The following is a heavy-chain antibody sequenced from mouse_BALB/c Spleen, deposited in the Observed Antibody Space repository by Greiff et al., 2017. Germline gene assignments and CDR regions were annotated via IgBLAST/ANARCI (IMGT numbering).Heavy chain of an antibody. J-gene: IGHJ3*01. CDR1: GFTFSDYG. V-gene: IGHV5-15*02. CDR2: ISNLAYSI. CDR3: ARDQLGLRPAWFAY. Sequence: EVQGVESGGGLVQPGGSRKLSCAASGFTFSDYGMAWVRQAPGKGPEWVAFISNLAYSIYYADTVTGRFTISRENAKNTLYLEMSSLRSEDTAMYYCARDQLGLRPAWFAYWGQGTLVTVSA. D-gene: IGHD3-1*01.